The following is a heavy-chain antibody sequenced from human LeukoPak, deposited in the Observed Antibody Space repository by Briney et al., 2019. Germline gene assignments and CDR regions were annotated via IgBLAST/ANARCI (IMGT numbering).Heavy chain of an antibody. CDR3: ARDSAYYDFWSGYCTPYAFDI. CDR1: GGSISSYY. V-gene: IGHV4-59*01. CDR2: IYYSGST. J-gene: IGHJ3*02. Sequence: PSETLSLTCTVSGGSISSYYWSWIRQPPGKGLEWIGYIYYSGSTNYNPSLKSRVTISVDTSKNQFSLKLSSVTAADTAVYYCARDSAYYDFWSGYCTPYAFDIWGQGTMVTVSS. D-gene: IGHD3-3*01.